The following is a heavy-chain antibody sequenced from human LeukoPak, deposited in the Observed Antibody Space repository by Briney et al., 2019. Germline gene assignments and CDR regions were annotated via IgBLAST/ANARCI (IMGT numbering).Heavy chain of an antibody. V-gene: IGHV1-46*01. CDR3: ARSSYYDSSGYYEFDY. J-gene: IGHJ4*02. CDR2: INPSGGST. D-gene: IGHD3-22*01. CDR1: GYTFTSYY. Sequence: ASVKVSCKASGYTFTSYYMHWVRQAPGQGLEGMGIINPSGGSTSYAQKFQGRVTMTRDTSTSTVYMELSSLRSDDTAVYYCARSSYYDSSGYYEFDYWGQGTLVTVSS.